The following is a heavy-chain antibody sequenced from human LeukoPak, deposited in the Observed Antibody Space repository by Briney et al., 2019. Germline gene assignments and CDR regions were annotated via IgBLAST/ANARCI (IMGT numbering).Heavy chain of an antibody. Sequence: PSETLSLTCTVSGGSISSGGYYWSWIRQHPGKGLEWIGYIYYSGSTYYNPSLKSRVTISVDTSKNQFSLKLSSVTAADTAVYYCARGGFELGAVGDWGQGTLVTVSS. CDR1: GGSISSGGYY. J-gene: IGHJ4*02. V-gene: IGHV4-31*03. CDR2: IYYSGST. D-gene: IGHD3-16*01. CDR3: ARGGFELGAVGD.